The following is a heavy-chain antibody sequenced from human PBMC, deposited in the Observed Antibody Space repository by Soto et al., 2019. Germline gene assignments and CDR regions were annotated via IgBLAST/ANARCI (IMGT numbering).Heavy chain of an antibody. Sequence: GGSLRLSCAASGFTFSSYGMHWVRQAPGKGLEWVAVIWYDGSNKYYADSVKGRFTISRDNSKNTLYLQMNSLRAEDTAVYYCARDISDIVVVVAAYDWGQGTLVTVSS. V-gene: IGHV3-33*01. CDR2: IWYDGSNK. CDR3: ARDISDIVVVVAAYD. CDR1: GFTFSSYG. J-gene: IGHJ4*02. D-gene: IGHD2-15*01.